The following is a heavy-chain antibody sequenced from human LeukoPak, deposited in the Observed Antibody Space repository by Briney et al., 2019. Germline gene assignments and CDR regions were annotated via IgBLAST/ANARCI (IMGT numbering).Heavy chain of an antibody. CDR2: IYSSETA. J-gene: IGHJ4*02. Sequence: PSETLSLTCTVSGVSISNYYWNWVRQPAGEGPEWIGRIYSSETANYNPSLKSRVTLSLDTSKSQSSLRLNSVTAADTAVYYCAREQTQWINGGSYPYYFDYWGQGTLVTVSS. D-gene: IGHD1-26*01. CDR3: AREQTQWINGGSYPYYFDY. V-gene: IGHV4-4*07. CDR1: GVSISNYY.